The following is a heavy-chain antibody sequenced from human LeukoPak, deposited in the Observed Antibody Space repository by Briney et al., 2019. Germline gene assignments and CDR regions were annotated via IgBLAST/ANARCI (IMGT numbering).Heavy chain of an antibody. CDR1: GYSISTGYF. V-gene: IGHV4-38-2*01. D-gene: IGHD3-16*01. CDR2: IFHSGST. CDR3: ASPRGTYIDY. J-gene: IGHJ4*02. Sequence: PSETLSLTCAVSGYSISTGYFWGWIRQSPGKGLEWIGSIFHSGSTSYNPSLKSRVTLSVDTSKNEFSMTLTSVTAADTAIYYCASPRGTYIDYWGQGTLITVSS.